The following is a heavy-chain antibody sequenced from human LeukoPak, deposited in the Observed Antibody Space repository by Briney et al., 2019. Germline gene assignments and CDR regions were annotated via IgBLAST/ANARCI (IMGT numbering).Heavy chain of an antibody. CDR1: GASISSYY. CDR2: IYYSGST. Sequence: SETPSLTCTVSGASISSYYWSWIRQPPGKGLEWIGYIYYSGSTNYNPSLKSRVTISLDTSKNQFSLKLSSVTAADTAVYYCARDPSWGQGTLVTVSS. CDR3: ARDPS. V-gene: IGHV4-59*01. J-gene: IGHJ5*02.